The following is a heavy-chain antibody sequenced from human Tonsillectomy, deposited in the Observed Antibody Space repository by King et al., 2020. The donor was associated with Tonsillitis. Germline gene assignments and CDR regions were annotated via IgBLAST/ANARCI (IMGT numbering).Heavy chain of an antibody. Sequence: VQLVESGGGLVKPGGSLRLSCAASGFTFSSYSMNWVRQAPGKGLEWVSSISSSSSYIYYADSVKGRFTISRYNAKNSLYLQKNSLRAEDTAVYYCAKGFYNYYDSSGYYYAFDYWGQGTLVTVSS. CDR3: AKGFYNYYDSSGYYYAFDY. J-gene: IGHJ4*02. CDR1: GFTFSSYS. V-gene: IGHV3-21*01. CDR2: ISSSSSYI. D-gene: IGHD3-22*01.